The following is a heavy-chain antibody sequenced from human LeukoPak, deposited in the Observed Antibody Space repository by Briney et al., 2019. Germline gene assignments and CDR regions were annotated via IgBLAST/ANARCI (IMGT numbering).Heavy chain of an antibody. J-gene: IGHJ4*02. CDR1: GFTLSSYA. CDR2: IGDSGATT. D-gene: IGHD3-10*01. V-gene: IGHV3-23*01. Sequence: GGSLRLSCAASGFTLSSYAMTWVRQAPGKGLEWVSDIGDSGATTYYADSVKGRFTISRDNSKNTPYLQMSSLRAEDTAVYFCASFHYYGSGAYYLSYWGQGTLVTVSS. CDR3: ASFHYYGSGAYYLSY.